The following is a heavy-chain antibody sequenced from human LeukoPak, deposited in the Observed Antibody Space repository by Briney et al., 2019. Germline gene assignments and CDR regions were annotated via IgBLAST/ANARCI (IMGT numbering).Heavy chain of an antibody. J-gene: IGHJ6*03. CDR3: TSENDYDFWSGYLEGYYYYMDV. CDR2: IRSKAYGGTT. Sequence: GGSLRLSCTASGFTFGDYAMSWVRQAPGKGLEWVGFIRSKAYGGTTEYAASVKGRFTISRDDSKSIAYLQMNSLKTEDTAVYHCTSENDYDFWSGYLEGYYYYMDVWGKGTTVTVSS. D-gene: IGHD3-3*01. CDR1: GFTFGDYA. V-gene: IGHV3-49*04.